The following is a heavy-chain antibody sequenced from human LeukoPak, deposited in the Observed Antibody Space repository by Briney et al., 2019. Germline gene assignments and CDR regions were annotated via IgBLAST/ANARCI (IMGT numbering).Heavy chain of an antibody. V-gene: IGHV1-8*01. Sequence: ASVKVSCKASGYTFTSYDINWVRQATGQGLEWMGRMNPNSGNTGYAQKFQGRVTMTRNTSISTAYMELSSLRSEDTAVYYCAREQQLDGDIDYWGQGTLVTVSS. CDR3: AREQQLDGDIDY. CDR1: GYTFTSYD. D-gene: IGHD6-13*01. J-gene: IGHJ4*02. CDR2: MNPNSGNT.